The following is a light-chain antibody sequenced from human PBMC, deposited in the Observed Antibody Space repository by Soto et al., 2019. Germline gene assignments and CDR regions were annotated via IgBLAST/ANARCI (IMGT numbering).Light chain of an antibody. V-gene: IGKV1-6*02. CDR3: LQDHNYPLT. CDR2: AAA. CDR1: QGIGND. Sequence: AIQMAQSPSSLSASVGDRVTITCRASQGIGNDVGWFQQKPGKAPKLLIYAAATLQSGVPSRFSGSRSGTYFTLTISSLQPEDFATYYWLQDHNYPLTFGGGTKVEIK. J-gene: IGKJ4*01.